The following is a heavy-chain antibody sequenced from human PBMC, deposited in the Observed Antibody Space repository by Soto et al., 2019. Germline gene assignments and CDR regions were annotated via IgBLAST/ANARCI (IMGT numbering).Heavy chain of an antibody. D-gene: IGHD6-6*01. Sequence: QVQLVQSGAEVKKPGSSVTVSCTASGGTFSSYAVSWVRQAPGQGLEWMGVVIPKASQPKYAQKFQGRVTITADYSTAYMEVRSPRADDTAVYYCARESSSPNYFYYGMDVWGQGTTVIVSS. J-gene: IGHJ6*02. V-gene: IGHV1-69*01. CDR2: VIPKASQP. CDR1: GGTFSSYA. CDR3: ARESSSPNYFYYGMDV.